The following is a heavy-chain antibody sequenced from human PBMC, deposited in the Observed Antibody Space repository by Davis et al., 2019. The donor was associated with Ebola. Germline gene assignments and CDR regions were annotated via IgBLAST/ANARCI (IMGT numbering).Heavy chain of an antibody. V-gene: IGHV3-30*04. CDR1: GFTFSNHA. J-gene: IGHJ4*02. CDR2: TSHNERES. CDR3: ARALHDEVLDY. D-gene: IGHD1-1*01. Sequence: GESLKISCAASGFTFSNHAMHWVRQAPGKGLEWVAVTSHNERESFYGESVQGRFTISRDNSVNVLYLQMDSLRPDDKAIYFCARALHDEVLDYWGQGTPVTVSS.